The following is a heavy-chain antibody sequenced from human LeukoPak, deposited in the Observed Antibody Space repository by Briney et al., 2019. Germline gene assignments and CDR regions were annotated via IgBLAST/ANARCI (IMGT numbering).Heavy chain of an antibody. CDR3: ARSLGATIVGSYYYYGMDV. J-gene: IGHJ6*02. CDR2: IIPILGIA. CDR1: GGTFSSYA. Sequence: GASVTVSCKASGGTFSSYAIGWVRQAPGQGLEWMGRIIPILGIANYAQKFQGRVTITADKSTSTAYMELSSLRSEDTAVYYCARSLGATIVGSYYYYGMDVWGQGTTVTVSS. V-gene: IGHV1-69*04. D-gene: IGHD1-26*01.